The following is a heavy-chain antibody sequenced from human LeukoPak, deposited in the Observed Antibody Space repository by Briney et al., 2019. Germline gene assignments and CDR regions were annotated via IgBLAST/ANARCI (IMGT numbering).Heavy chain of an antibody. CDR3: ARDLIDGSYMDV. J-gene: IGHJ6*03. Sequence: PSETLSLTCAVSGGSISSGGYSWSWIRQPPGKGLEWIGYIYYSGSTYYNPSLKSRVTISVDTSKNQFSLKLSSVTAADTAVYYCARDLIDGSYMDVWGKGTTVTVSS. CDR2: IYYSGST. CDR1: GGSISSGGYS. D-gene: IGHD3-10*01. V-gene: IGHV4-30-4*07.